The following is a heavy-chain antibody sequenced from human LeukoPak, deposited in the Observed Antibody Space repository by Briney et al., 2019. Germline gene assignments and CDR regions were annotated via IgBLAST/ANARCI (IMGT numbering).Heavy chain of an antibody. CDR2: IYYSGTT. CDR1: RGSISNYY. J-gene: IGHJ1*01. D-gene: IGHD6-13*01. CDR3: ARHGGYSSPYLH. V-gene: IGHV4-59*08. Sequence: SEALSVTCTDSRGSISNYYWSWLRQPPGEGLEDMGYIYYSGTTNYNPSLKSRVTISVDTSKNQFSLKLSSVTAADTAVYYCARHGGYSSPYLHWGQGTLVTVSS.